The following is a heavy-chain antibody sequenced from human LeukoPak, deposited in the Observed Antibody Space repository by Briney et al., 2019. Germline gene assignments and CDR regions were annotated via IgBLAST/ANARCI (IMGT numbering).Heavy chain of an antibody. Sequence: GGSLRLSCAASGFTFSDYGMSWVRQAPGKGLEWVSTISGRGGGTYSADSVKGRFTISRDNSKNTVYLQMNSLRAEDTAAYYCAKGSFYDFWSGYYNNWFDPWGQGTLVTVSS. CDR2: ISGRGGGT. CDR3: AKGSFYDFWSGYYNNWFDP. J-gene: IGHJ5*02. V-gene: IGHV3-23*01. CDR1: GFTFSDYG. D-gene: IGHD3-3*01.